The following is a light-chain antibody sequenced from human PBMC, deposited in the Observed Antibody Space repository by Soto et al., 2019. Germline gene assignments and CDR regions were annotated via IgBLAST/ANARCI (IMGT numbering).Light chain of an antibody. V-gene: IGLV1-40*01. Sequence: QSVLTQPPSVSGAPGQRVTISCTGTSSNIGAGFDVHWYQQIPGTAPKLLIFGNTNRPSGVPERFSGARSGASASLAISEPQAYYGGVYYPPSFVNSLDVIIFGGGT. CDR2: GNT. CDR3: PSFVNSLDVII. CDR1: SSNIGAGFD. J-gene: IGLJ2*01.